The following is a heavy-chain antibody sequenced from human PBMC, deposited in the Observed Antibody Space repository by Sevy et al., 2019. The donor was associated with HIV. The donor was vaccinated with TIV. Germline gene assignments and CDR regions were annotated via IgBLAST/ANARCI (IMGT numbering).Heavy chain of an antibody. Sequence: GGSLRLSCAASGFTFSSYNMNWVRQAPGKGLEWVSSISGLSNYIYYADSMKGRFTISRDNAKNSLYLQMNSLRAEDTAVYYCARGPPDGSYYYFDYWGQGTLVTVSS. CDR3: ARGPPDGSYYYFDY. J-gene: IGHJ4*02. V-gene: IGHV3-21*01. CDR1: GFTFSSYN. CDR2: ISGLSNYI. D-gene: IGHD1-26*01.